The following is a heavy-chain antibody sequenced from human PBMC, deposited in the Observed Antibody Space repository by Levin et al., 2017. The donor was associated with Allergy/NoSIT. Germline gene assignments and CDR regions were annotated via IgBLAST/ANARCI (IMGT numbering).Heavy chain of an antibody. J-gene: IGHJ4*02. D-gene: IGHD3-3*01. V-gene: IGHV1-24*01. CDR1: GYTLTELS. CDR2: FDPEDGET. Sequence: ASVKVSCKVSGYTLTELSMHWVRQAPGKGLEWMGGFDPEDGETIYAQKFQGRVTMTEDTSTDTAYMELSSLRYEDTAVYYCETDPRYNDDFWSGDYWGQGTLVTVS. CDR3: ETDPRYNDDFWSGDY.